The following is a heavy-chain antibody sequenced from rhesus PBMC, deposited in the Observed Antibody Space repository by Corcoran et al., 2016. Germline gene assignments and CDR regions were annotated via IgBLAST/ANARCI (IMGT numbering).Heavy chain of an antibody. V-gene: IGHV3-136*01. CDR3: TRGWGGTREIDY. D-gene: IGHD1-1*01. CDR1: GFTFSSYD. Sequence: EVQLVESGGGLVQPGGSLRLSCAASGFTFSSYDMSWVRQAPGKGLDGVSYISYTGKTIYYADSLKGLCTITKDNAKNSLSLQMSRLRAEDTAVYYCTRGWGGTREIDYWGQGVLVTVSS. CDR2: ISYTGKTI. J-gene: IGHJ4*01.